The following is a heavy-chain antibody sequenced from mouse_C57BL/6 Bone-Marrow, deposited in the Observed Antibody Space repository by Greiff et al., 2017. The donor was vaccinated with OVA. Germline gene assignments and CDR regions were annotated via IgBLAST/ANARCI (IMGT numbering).Heavy chain of an antibody. D-gene: IGHD1-1*01. J-gene: IGHJ2*01. CDR3: TSLWNYGSSSFDY. Sequence: DVMLVESGGGLVQPGGSMKLSCAASGFTFSDAWMDWVRQSPEKGLEWVAEIRNKANNHATYYAESVKGRFTISRDDSKSSVYLQMNSLRAEDTGIYYCTSLWNYGSSSFDYWGQGTTLTVSS. V-gene: IGHV6-6*01. CDR2: IRNKANNHAT. CDR1: GFTFSDAW.